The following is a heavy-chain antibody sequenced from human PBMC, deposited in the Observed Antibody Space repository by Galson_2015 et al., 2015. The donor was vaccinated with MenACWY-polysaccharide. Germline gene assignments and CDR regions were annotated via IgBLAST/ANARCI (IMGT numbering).Heavy chain of an antibody. D-gene: IGHD5-18*01. J-gene: IGHJ6*02. CDR2: INSDGSST. CDR1: GFTFSSYW. Sequence: SLRLSCAASGFTFSSYWMHWVRQAPGKGLVWVSRINSDGSSTSYADSVKGRFTISRDNAKNTLYLQMNSLRAEDTAVYYCARDPVGTAMDKYYYYYYGMDVWGQGTTVTVSS. V-gene: IGHV3-74*01. CDR3: ARDPVGTAMDKYYYYYYGMDV.